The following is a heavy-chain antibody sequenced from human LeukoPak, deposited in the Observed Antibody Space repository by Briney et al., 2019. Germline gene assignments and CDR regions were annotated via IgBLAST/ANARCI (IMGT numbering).Heavy chain of an antibody. CDR2: INPNSGGT. J-gene: IGHJ5*02. CDR1: GYTFTGYY. CDR3: ARVTLAAAGIDWDWFDP. V-gene: IGHV1-2*02. Sequence: GASVKVSCKASGYTFTGYYMHWVRQAPGHGLEWMGWINPNSGGTNYAQKFQGRVTMTRDTSISTAYMELSRLRSDDTAVYYCARVTLAAAGIDWDWFDPWGQGTLVTVSS. D-gene: IGHD6-13*01.